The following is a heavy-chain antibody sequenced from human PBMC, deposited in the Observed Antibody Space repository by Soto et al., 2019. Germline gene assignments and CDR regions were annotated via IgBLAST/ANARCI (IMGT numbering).Heavy chain of an antibody. CDR3: GKGAQSAQYYCDF. Sequence: EVQLLESGGGLVQPGGSLRLSCAASGFTFNTYGMSWVRQAPGKGLEWVSAISNSGITTSYPGSVRGRFTVSRDNSRNTVYLQMNSLRADDTAVYFCGKGAQSAQYYCDFWGQGTLVTVSS. CDR2: ISNSGITT. J-gene: IGHJ4*02. CDR1: GFTFNTYG. V-gene: IGHV3-23*01.